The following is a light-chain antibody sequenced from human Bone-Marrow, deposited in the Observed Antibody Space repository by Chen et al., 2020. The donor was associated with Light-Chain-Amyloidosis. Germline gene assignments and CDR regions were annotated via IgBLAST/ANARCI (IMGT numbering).Light chain of an antibody. V-gene: IGLV3-25*03. CDR2: RDT. Sequence: SYELTQSPSVSVSPGQTARITCSGDDLPTKYAYWYQQKPGQAPVLVIHRDTERPSGISERFSGSSSGTTATLTISGVQAEDEADYHCQSAESSGTYEVIFGGGTKLTVL. CDR1: DLPTKY. J-gene: IGLJ2*01. CDR3: QSAESSGTYEVI.